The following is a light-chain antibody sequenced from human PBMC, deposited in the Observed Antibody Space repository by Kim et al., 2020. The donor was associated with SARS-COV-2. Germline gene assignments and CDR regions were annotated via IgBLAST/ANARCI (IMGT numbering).Light chain of an antibody. V-gene: IGLV3-1*01. Sequence: SYELTQPPSVSVSPGQTARITCSGDKLGDKYAFWYQQKPGQSPVLVMFQHDKRPSGISQRFSGSNSGNTAILTISGTRTIDEADYYCQAGDSSAAVFGGG. CDR1: KLGDKY. J-gene: IGLJ2*01. CDR3: QAGDSSAAV. CDR2: QHD.